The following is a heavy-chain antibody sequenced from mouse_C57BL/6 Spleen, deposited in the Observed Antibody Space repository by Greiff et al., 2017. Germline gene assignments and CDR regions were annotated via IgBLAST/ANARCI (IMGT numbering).Heavy chain of an antibody. V-gene: IGHV1-64*01. D-gene: IGHD2-3*01. CDR2: IHPNSGST. CDR3: ARPYDGYYWYAMDY. CDR1: GYTFTSYW. J-gene: IGHJ4*01. Sequence: QVHVKQPGAELVKPGASVKLSCKASGYTFTSYWMHWVKQRPGQGLEWIGMIHPNSGSTNYNEKFKSKATLTVDKSSSTAYMQLSSLTSEDSAVYYCARPYDGYYWYAMDYWGQGTSVTVSS.